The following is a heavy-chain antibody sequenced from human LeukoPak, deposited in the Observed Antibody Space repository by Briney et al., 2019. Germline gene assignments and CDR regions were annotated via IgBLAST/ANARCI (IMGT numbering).Heavy chain of an antibody. CDR1: GYTFISYA. V-gene: IGHV7-4-1*02. D-gene: IGHD1-7*01. CDR2: INTNTGNP. Sequence: ASVKVSCKASGYTFISYAINWVRQAPGQGLEWMGWINTNTGNPTYAQGFTGRFVFSLDTSVSTAYLQISSLKAEDTAVYYCARDYTLTLGTTTYFQHWGQGTLVTVSS. CDR3: ARDYTLTLGTTTYFQH. J-gene: IGHJ1*01.